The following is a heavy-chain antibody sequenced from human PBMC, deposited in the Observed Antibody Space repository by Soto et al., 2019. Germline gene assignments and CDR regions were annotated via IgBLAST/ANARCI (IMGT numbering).Heavy chain of an antibody. V-gene: IGHV3-23*01. CDR3: AKDPRDDPSDYFDY. J-gene: IGHJ4*02. D-gene: IGHD1-1*01. CDR2: ISGSGFST. CDR1: GFTFSSYA. Sequence: EVQLLESGGGLVQPGGSLRLSCAASGFTFSSYAMSWVRQAPGKGLEWVSAISGSGFSTYYADSVKGRFTVSRDTSKNTLCVQNNSLRAEDTAIYYCAKDPRDDPSDYFDYWGQGTVVTVSS.